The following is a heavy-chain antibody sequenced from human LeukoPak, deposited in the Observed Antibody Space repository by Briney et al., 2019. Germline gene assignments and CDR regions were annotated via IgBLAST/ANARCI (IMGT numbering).Heavy chain of an antibody. CDR3: ARGYCSSTSCYFSGVY. Sequence: ASVKASCKASGYTFTSYAMHWVRQAPGQRLEWMGWINAGNGNTKYSQKFQGRVTITRDTSASTAYMELSSLRSEDTAVYYCARGYCSSTSCYFSGVYWGQGTLVTVSS. CDR1: GYTFTSYA. V-gene: IGHV1-3*01. D-gene: IGHD2-2*01. CDR2: INAGNGNT. J-gene: IGHJ4*02.